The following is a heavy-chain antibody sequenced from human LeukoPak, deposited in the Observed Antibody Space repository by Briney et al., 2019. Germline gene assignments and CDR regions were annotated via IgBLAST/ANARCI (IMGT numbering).Heavy chain of an antibody. V-gene: IGHV3-64*02. CDR2: INTDEDNT. CDR1: GFTFRSYA. Sequence: GRSLRLSWAAAGFTFRSYAFRWVRQAPGKGLEYVSAINTDEDNTYYAESVRGTFTIARDNSTNTPYLQMGTLRIEDTAVYYCVRAGYTRGWFLDDWGQGTLVTVSS. CDR3: VRAGYTRGWFLDD. J-gene: IGHJ4*02. D-gene: IGHD6-19*01.